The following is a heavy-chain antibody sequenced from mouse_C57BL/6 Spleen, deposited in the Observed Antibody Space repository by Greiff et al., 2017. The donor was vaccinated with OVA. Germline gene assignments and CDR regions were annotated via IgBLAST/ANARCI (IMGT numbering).Heavy chain of an antibody. Sequence: VQLVESGPGLVQPSQSLSITCTVSGFSLTSYGVHWVRQPPGKGLEWLGVIWSGGSTDYNAAFISRLSISKDNSKSQVFFKMNSLQADDTAIYYCAKSEYDYGGFAYWGQGTLVTVSA. D-gene: IGHD2-4*01. J-gene: IGHJ3*01. CDR3: AKSEYDYGGFAY. CDR1: GFSLTSYG. CDR2: IWSGGST. V-gene: IGHV2-4*01.